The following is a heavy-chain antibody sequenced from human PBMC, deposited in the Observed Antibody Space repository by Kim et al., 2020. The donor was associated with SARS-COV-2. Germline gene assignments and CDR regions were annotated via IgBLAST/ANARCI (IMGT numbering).Heavy chain of an antibody. CDR3: TRGTHYYETSGHYFGRRGTFFDY. Sequence: GGSLRLSCAASGFTFSSYGMYWVRQAPGKGLEWVALIWHDGSEKKYADSVKGRFTTSRDNSKNTLYLQMNSLSAEDTAVYYCTRGTHYYETSGHYFGRRGTFFDYWGQGILVTVSS. CDR1: GFTFSSYG. CDR2: IWHDGSEK. J-gene: IGHJ4*02. D-gene: IGHD3-22*01. V-gene: IGHV3-33*08.